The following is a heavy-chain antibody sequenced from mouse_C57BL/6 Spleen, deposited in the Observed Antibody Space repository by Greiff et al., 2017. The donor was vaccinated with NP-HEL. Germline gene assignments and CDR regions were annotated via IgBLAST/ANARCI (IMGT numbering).Heavy chain of an antibody. CDR3: ARITTVVAGFDY. D-gene: IGHD1-1*01. Sequence: EVMLVESGGGLVKPGGSLKLSCAASGFTFSDYGMHWVRQAPEKGLEWVAYISSGSSTIYYADTVKGRFTISRDNAKNTLFLQMTSLRSEDTAMYYCARITTVVAGFDYWGQGTTLTVSS. CDR2: ISSGSSTI. CDR1: GFTFSDYG. V-gene: IGHV5-17*01. J-gene: IGHJ2*01.